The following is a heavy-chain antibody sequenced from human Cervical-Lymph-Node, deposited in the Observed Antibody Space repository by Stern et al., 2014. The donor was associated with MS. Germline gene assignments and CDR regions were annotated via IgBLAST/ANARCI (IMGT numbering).Heavy chain of an antibody. CDR3: ARQPDYSDFLDF. D-gene: IGHD4-11*01. J-gene: IGHJ4*02. Sequence: QDQLVQSGAEVKQPGASMTISCKTSGYNFIDHAIHWVRQAPGQRLEWMGWINGGPGTTKYSQKFQGRVSFTRDKAASAAYMDLSSLSPDDTAVYYCARQPDYSDFLDFWGQGTLVTVSS. V-gene: IGHV1-3*01. CDR2: INGGPGTT. CDR1: GYNFIDHA.